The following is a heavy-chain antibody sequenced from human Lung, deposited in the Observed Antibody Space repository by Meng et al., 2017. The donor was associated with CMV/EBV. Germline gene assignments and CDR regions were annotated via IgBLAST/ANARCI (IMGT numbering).Heavy chain of an antibody. CDR3: ARIYDFWSGSKGSAFDI. D-gene: IGHD3-3*01. CDR2: INWNGGST. Sequence: ESXKISXAASGFTFDDYGMSWVRQAPGKGLEWVSGINWNGGSTGYADSVKGRFTISRDNAKNSLYLQMNSLRAEDTALYYCARIYDFWSGSKGSAFDIWGQGXMVTVSS. V-gene: IGHV3-20*04. J-gene: IGHJ3*02. CDR1: GFTFDDYG.